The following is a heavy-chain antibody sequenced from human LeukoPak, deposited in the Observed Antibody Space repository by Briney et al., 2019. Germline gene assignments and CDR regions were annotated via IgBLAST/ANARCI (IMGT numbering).Heavy chain of an antibody. Sequence: ASVKVSCKASGYTFTSYYMHWVRQAPGQGLEWMGIINPSGGSTSYAQKFQGRVTMTRDTSTSTVYMELSSLRSEDTAVYYCAREKIAGTTVTTYYYYYMDVWGKGTTVTIS. CDR1: GYTFTSYY. V-gene: IGHV1-46*01. J-gene: IGHJ6*03. CDR2: INPSGGST. CDR3: AREKIAGTTVTTYYYYYMDV. D-gene: IGHD4-17*01.